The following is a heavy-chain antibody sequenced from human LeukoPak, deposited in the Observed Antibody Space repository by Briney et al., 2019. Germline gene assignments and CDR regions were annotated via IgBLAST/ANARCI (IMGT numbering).Heavy chain of an antibody. D-gene: IGHD5-18*01. V-gene: IGHV3-7*03. CDR1: GFTFSSYE. CDR2: INQDGTEK. Sequence: PGGSLRLSCAASGFTFSSYEMNWVRQAPGKGLEWVANINQDGTEKYYVDSVKGRFSISRDNSKNTLYLQMNSLRAEDTAVYYCAKDQDIGGYSYGYPTTFDYWGQGTLVTVSS. CDR3: AKDQDIGGYSYGYPTTFDY. J-gene: IGHJ4*02.